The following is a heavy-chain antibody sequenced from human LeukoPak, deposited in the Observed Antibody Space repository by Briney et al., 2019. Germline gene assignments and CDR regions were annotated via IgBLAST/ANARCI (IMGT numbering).Heavy chain of an antibody. J-gene: IGHJ4*02. Sequence: PGGSLRLSCAASGFTFSSYGMHWVRQAPGKGLEWVAVIWYDGSNKYYADSVKGRFTISRDNSKNTLYLQMNSLRAEDTAVYYCAGGRYSSGWGADYWGQGTLVTVSS. D-gene: IGHD6-19*01. CDR3: AGGRYSSGWGADY. CDR2: IWYDGSNK. CDR1: GFTFSSYG. V-gene: IGHV3-33*01.